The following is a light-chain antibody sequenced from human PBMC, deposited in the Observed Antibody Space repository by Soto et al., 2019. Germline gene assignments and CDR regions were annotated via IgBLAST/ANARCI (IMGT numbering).Light chain of an antibody. CDR2: GAS. V-gene: IGKV3-20*01. CDR3: QQYGSLYT. Sequence: EIVLTQSPGTLSLSPGERATLSCRASQSVSSNYLAWYQQKPGQAPRLLIYGASSRATGIPDKFSRSGSGKDFTLTISTLETEDFGENKCQQYGSLYTFGQGTKVEIK. CDR1: QSVSSNY. J-gene: IGKJ2*01.